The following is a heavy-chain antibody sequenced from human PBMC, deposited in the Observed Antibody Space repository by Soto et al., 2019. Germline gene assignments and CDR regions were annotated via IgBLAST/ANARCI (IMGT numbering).Heavy chain of an antibody. D-gene: IGHD6-13*01. CDR1: GGTFSSYA. J-gene: IGHJ6*02. CDR2: IIPIFGTA. Sequence: QVQLVQSGAEVKKPGSSVKVSCKASGGTFSSYAISWVRQAPGQGLEWMGGIIPIFGTANYAQKFQSRVTITADESTSTAYMELSSLRSEDTAVYYCAAPAAGTYPVYYYYGMDVWGQGTTVTVSS. V-gene: IGHV1-69*01. CDR3: AAPAAGTYPVYYYYGMDV.